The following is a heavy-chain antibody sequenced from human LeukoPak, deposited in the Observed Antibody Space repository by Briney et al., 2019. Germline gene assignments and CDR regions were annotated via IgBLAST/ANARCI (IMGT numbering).Heavy chain of an antibody. D-gene: IGHD2-2*01. J-gene: IGHJ6*04. CDR2: ISSSGSTI. Sequence: GGSLRLSCAASGFTFSSYEMNWVRQAPGKGLEWVSYISSSGSTIYYADSVKGRFTISGDNAKNSLYLQMNSLRAEDTAVYYCARRASVVVPARYGMDVWGKGTTVTVSS. V-gene: IGHV3-48*03. CDR1: GFTFSSYE. CDR3: ARRASVVVPARYGMDV.